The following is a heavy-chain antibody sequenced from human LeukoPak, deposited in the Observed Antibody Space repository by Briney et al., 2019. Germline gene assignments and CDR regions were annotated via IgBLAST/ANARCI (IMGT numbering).Heavy chain of an antibody. V-gene: IGHV3-21*01. CDR2: ISTGSSDI. CDR1: GFTFSTYA. D-gene: IGHD3-10*01. CDR3: ARDLLISMVRGPYYYYMDV. J-gene: IGHJ6*03. Sequence: GGSLRLSCAASGFTFSTYAMNWVRQAPGKGLEWVSSISTGSSDIYYADSVKGRFTISRDNAKNSLYLQMNSLRAEDTAVYYCARDLLISMVRGPYYYYMDVWGKGTTVTVSS.